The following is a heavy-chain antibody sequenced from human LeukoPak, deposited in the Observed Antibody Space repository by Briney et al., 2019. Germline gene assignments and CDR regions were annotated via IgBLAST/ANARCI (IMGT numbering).Heavy chain of an antibody. V-gene: IGHV4-4*02. D-gene: IGHD1-26*01. CDR3: ARVGHNWFDP. CDR2: IYHSGRT. Sequence: SETLSLTCAVSGGSISSPNWWTWVRQPPRKGLEWIGEIYHSGRTNSNPSLESRVIMSVDKSKNQFSLKLTSVTAADTAVYYCARVGHNWFDPWGRGTLVTVSS. CDR1: GGSISSPNW. J-gene: IGHJ5*02.